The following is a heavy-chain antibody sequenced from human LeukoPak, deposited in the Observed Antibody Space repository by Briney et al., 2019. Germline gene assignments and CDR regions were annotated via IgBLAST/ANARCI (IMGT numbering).Heavy chain of an antibody. V-gene: IGHV3-30*04. CDR2: ISYDGSNK. D-gene: IGHD3-22*01. CDR1: GFTFSTYA. J-gene: IGHJ4*02. Sequence: GGSLRLSCAASGFTFSTYAMHWVRQAPGKGLEWVAVISYDGSNKYYADSVKGRFTISRDNSKNTLYLQMNSLRAEDTAVYYCAKGVEYYYDSRAYFWWGQGTLVTVSS. CDR3: AKGVEYYYDSRAYFW.